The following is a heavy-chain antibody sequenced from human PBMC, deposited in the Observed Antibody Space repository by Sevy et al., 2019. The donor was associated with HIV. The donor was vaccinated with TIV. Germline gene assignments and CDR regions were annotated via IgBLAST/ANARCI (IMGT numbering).Heavy chain of an antibody. D-gene: IGHD3-10*01. V-gene: IGHV3-7*01. Sequence: GESLKISCAASGFTFSRDWMTWVRQAPGKGLEWVAKIKADGSETYSVDSVKGRFSISRDNAKNALYLQMNSLGAEDTVLYYCARGANNLYNWGQGTLVTVSS. CDR2: IKADGSET. J-gene: IGHJ4*02. CDR3: ARGANNLYN. CDR1: GFTFSRDW.